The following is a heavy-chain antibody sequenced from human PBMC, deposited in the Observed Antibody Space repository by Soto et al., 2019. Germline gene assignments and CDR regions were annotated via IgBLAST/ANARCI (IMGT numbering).Heavy chain of an antibody. CDR3: ARHGAVPRTRGFDY. J-gene: IGHJ4*02. CDR1: GASISDNW. Sequence: QVQLQESGPGLVKPSGTLSLTCAVSGASISDNWWSWVRQPPGKGLEWIGEIYHSGTTTYNPSLKSRVIISVDKSASQISLTLNSVTAADTAIYYCARHGAVPRTRGFDYWGQGTPVTGSS. D-gene: IGHD3-3*01. V-gene: IGHV4-4*02. CDR2: IYHSGTT.